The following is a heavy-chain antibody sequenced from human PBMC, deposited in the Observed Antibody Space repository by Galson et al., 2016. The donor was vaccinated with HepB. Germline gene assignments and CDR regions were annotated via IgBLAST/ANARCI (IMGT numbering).Heavy chain of an antibody. CDR2: IWFDGSSK. CDR1: GFIFSHYG. V-gene: IGHV3-33*01. CDR3: ARRAGSSWYSDY. D-gene: IGHD6-13*01. Sequence: SLRLSCAASGFIFSHYGMQWVRQAPGEGLEWVAMIWFDGSSKHHSDSVRGRFTISRDNSKNTLYLQMNSLRAEDTAVYYCARRAGSSWYSDYWGQGTLVTVSS. J-gene: IGHJ4*02.